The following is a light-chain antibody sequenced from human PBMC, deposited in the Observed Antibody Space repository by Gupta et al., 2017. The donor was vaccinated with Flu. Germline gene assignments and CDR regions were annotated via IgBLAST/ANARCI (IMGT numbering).Light chain of an antibody. J-gene: IGKJ3*01. V-gene: IGKV1-33*01. CDR1: QDIRKH. CDR3: HQHDTLPQT. Sequence: DIPMTQSPSSLSASVGARVTITCQASQDIRKHLNWYQQRPRNPPKLLISDASNLETGVPSRFTGSGSGTDFTFTINSLQPEDFATYYCHQHDTLPQTFGPGTKVD. CDR2: DAS.